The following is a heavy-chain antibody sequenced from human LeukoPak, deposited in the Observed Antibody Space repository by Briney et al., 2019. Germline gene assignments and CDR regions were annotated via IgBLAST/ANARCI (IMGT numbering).Heavy chain of an antibody. J-gene: IGHJ4*01. Sequence: GGSLRLSCAASGFNFIDYSMNWVRQAPGKGLEWISYIGISSGNTKYADSVKGRFTISRDKARNSLYLQMSSLRVEDTAMYYCARDHRYAFDNWGHGTLVTVSS. CDR1: GFNFIDYS. V-gene: IGHV3-48*01. D-gene: IGHD5-12*01. CDR2: IGISSGNT. CDR3: ARDHRYAFDN.